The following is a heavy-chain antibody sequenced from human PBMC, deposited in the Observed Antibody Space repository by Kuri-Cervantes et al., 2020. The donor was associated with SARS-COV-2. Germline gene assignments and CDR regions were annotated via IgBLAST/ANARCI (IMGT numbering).Heavy chain of an antibody. CDR1: GGSISSSSYY. V-gene: IGHV4-39*01. J-gene: IGHJ4*02. Sequence: SCTFPGGSISSSSYYWGWIRQPPGKGLEWIGSIYYSGSTYYNPSLKSRVTISVDTSKNQFSLKLSSVTAADTAVYYCASQVDTAMAFDYWGQGTLVTVSS. CDR3: ASQVDTAMAFDY. CDR2: IYYSGST. D-gene: IGHD5-18*01.